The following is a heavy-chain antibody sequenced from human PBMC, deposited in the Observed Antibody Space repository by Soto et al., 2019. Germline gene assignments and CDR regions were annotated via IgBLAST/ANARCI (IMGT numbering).Heavy chain of an antibody. V-gene: IGHV3-23*01. CDR1: GVSFSNYA. J-gene: IGHJ3*02. CDR3: ARDPNGDYVGAFDI. CDR2: IFASGHNK. D-gene: IGHD4-17*01. Sequence: GGSLRLSCVASGVSFSNYAMTWVRQVPGRGLEWVSSIFASGHNKQYADSVKGRFTISRENSRDTLYLQMNSLRVEDTAVYYCARDPNGDYVGAFDIWGQGTMVTVSS.